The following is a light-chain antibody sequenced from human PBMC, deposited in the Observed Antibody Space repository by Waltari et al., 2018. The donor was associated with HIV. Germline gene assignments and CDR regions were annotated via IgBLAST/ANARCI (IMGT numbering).Light chain of an antibody. CDR2: GAS. V-gene: IGKV3-20*01. Sequence: EIVLTQPPGTLSFSPGERATLSCRASQSVTSSHLAWYQQRPGQAPRLLIYGASSRATGIPNRFSGSGSGTEFTLTISRLEPEDFAVYYCHQYAALPRTFGQGTKLEIK. CDR1: QSVTSSH. J-gene: IGKJ2*01. CDR3: HQYAALPRT.